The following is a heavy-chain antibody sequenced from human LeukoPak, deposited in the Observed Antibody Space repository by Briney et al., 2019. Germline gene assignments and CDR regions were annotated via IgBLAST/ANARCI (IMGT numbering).Heavy chain of an antibody. CDR2: ISYDGSNK. V-gene: IGHV3-30-3*01. Sequence: GGSLRLSCAASGFTFSSYAMHWVRQAPGKGLEWVAVISYDGSNKYYADSVKGRFTISRDNSKNTLYLQMNSLRAEDTAVYYCARDRVSVGGPHYDFWSGYYNGPYYYYGMDVWGQGTTVTVS. CDR3: ARDRVSVGGPHYDFWSGYYNGPYYYYGMDV. J-gene: IGHJ6*02. CDR1: GFTFSSYA. D-gene: IGHD3-3*01.